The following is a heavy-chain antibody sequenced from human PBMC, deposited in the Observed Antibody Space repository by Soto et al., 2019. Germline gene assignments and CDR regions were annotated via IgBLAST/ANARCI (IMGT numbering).Heavy chain of an antibody. Sequence: TLSLTCTVSGGSISSYYWSWIRQPPGKGLEWIGYIYYSGSTNYNPSLKSRVTISVDTSKNQFSLKLSSVTAADTAVYYCARDSGSSSSWDYYYYMDVWGKGTTVTVSS. CDR1: GGSISSYY. CDR2: IYYSGST. V-gene: IGHV4-59*01. D-gene: IGHD6-6*01. CDR3: ARDSGSSSSWDYYYYMDV. J-gene: IGHJ6*03.